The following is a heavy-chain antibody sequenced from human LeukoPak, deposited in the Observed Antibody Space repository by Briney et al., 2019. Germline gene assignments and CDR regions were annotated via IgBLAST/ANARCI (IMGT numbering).Heavy chain of an antibody. J-gene: IGHJ6*01. Sequence: GGSLRLSCAASGFTFDDYGMSWVRQAPGKGLEWVSGINWNGGSTGYADSVKGRFTISRDNAKNSLYLQMNSLRAEDTALYYCARVKRGRAAAGTDYYYGMDGWGQGTTVTVSS. CDR3: ARVKRGRAAAGTDYYYGMDG. CDR1: GFTFDDYG. CDR2: INWNGGST. D-gene: IGHD6-13*01. V-gene: IGHV3-20*04.